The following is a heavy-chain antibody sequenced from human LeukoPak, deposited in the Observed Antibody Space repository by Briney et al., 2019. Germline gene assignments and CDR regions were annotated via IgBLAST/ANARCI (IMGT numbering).Heavy chain of an antibody. CDR3: VREASGGTKGVSGTFDI. CDR2: IKRDGSEK. V-gene: IGHV3-7*01. D-gene: IGHD6-13*01. CDR1: GFTLRTYW. Sequence: GGSLRLSCAASGFTLRTYWMSWVRQAPGKGLEGVASIKRDGSEKYYVDSVKGRFTISRDKAKNSLYLQMNSLRAEDTAVYHCVREASGGTKGVSGTFDIWGQGTLVTVSS. J-gene: IGHJ3*02.